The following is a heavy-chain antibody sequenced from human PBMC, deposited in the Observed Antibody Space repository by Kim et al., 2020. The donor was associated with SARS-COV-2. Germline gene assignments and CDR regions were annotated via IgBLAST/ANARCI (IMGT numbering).Heavy chain of an antibody. CDR3: ARHGSYSSSWKYNWFDP. D-gene: IGHD6-13*01. CDR2: IYYSGST. V-gene: IGHV4-39*01. Sequence: SETLSLTCTVSGGSISSSSYYWGWIRQPPGKGLEWIGSIYYSGSTYYNPSLKSRVTISVDTSKNQFSLKLSSVTAADTAVYYCARHGSYSSSWKYNWFDPWGQGTLVTVSS. CDR1: GGSISSSSYY. J-gene: IGHJ5*02.